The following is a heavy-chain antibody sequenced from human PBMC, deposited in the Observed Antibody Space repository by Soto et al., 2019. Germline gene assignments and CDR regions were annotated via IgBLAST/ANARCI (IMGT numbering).Heavy chain of an antibody. CDR1: GGSISSGRSY. CDR3: ASIYDSSGYYYGNNWFDP. J-gene: IGHJ5*02. Sequence: SETLSLTCTVSGGSISSGRSYWTWIRQHPGKGLEWIGYISHSGSTYYNPSLKSRITISADTSKNQFSLKLNSVTAADTAVYYCASIYDSSGYYYGNNWFDPWGQGTLDTVSS. V-gene: IGHV4-31*03. D-gene: IGHD3-22*01. CDR2: ISHSGST.